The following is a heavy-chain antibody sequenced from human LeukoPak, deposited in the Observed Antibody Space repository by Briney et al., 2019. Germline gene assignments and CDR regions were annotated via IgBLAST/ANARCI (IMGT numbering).Heavy chain of an antibody. V-gene: IGHV4-59*01. CDR1: GGSISSYY. Sequence: SETLSLTCTVSGGSISSYYWSWIRQPPGKGLEWIGYIYYSGSTNYNPSLKSRVTISVDTSKNQFSLKLSSVTAADTAVYYCASGGWYGVAGMDVWGQGTTVTASS. D-gene: IGHD6-19*01. CDR3: ASGGWYGVAGMDV. CDR2: IYYSGST. J-gene: IGHJ6*02.